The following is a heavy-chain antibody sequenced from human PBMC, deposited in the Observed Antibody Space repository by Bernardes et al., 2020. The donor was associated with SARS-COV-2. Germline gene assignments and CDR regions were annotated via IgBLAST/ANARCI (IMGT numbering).Heavy chain of an antibody. CDR2: ITWNSGGM. Sequence: GGSLRLSCAASGFTFDDYGMHWVRLVPGKGLEWVSGITWNSGGMEYADSVKGRFTISRDNAKNSLYLQMNSLRVEDTALYYCAKLPRDGMDVWGQGTTVTVSS. J-gene: IGHJ6*02. V-gene: IGHV3-9*01. CDR3: AKLPRDGMDV. CDR1: GFTFDDYG.